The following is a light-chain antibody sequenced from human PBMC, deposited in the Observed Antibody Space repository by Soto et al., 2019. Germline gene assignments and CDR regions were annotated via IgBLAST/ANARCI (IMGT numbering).Light chain of an antibody. J-gene: IGLJ1*01. CDR3: SSYTSSSTLDV. V-gene: IGLV2-14*01. CDR1: SSDVGGYNY. CDR2: EVS. Sequence: QPALTQPASVSGSPGQSMTISCTGSSSDVGGYNYVSWYQQHPGKAPKLMIYEVSNRPSGVSNRFSGSKSGNTASLTISGLQAAAEADYYCSSYTSSSTLDVFGTGSKVTAL.